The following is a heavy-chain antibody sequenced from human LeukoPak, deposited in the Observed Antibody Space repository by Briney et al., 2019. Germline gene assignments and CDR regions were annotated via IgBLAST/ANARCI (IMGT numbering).Heavy chain of an antibody. D-gene: IGHD6-19*01. CDR3: AKMPVSYSSGWSTFDY. Sequence: GGSLRLSCAASGFTFSSYAMSWVRQAPGKGLEWVSRISDSGGSTYYADSVKGRFTISRDNSKNTLYLQMNSLRAEDTAIYYCAKMPVSYSSGWSTFDYWGQGTLVTVSS. V-gene: IGHV3-23*01. CDR1: GFTFSSYA. CDR2: ISDSGGST. J-gene: IGHJ4*02.